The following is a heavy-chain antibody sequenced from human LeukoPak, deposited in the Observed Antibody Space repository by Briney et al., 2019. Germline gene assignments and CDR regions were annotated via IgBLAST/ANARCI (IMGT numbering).Heavy chain of an antibody. Sequence: GGSLRLSCAASGFTFSSYRMNWVRQAPGKGLEWVSSISSSSSYIYYADSVKGRFTISRDNAKNSLYLQMNSLRAEDTAVYYCATLPPRQYYYDSSGYYPDYWGQGTLVTVSS. CDR2: ISSSSSYI. J-gene: IGHJ4*02. CDR1: GFTFSSYR. CDR3: ATLPPRQYYYDSSGYYPDY. V-gene: IGHV3-21*01. D-gene: IGHD3-22*01.